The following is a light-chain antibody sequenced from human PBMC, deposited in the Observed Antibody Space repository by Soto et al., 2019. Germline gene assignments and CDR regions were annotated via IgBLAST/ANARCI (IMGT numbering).Light chain of an antibody. CDR1: GSDVGSYNS. CDR2: DVT. V-gene: IGLV2-14*01. J-gene: IGLJ1*01. CDR3: SSYTSSSNYV. Sequence: QSALTQPASVSGSPGQSITISCTGTGSDVGSYNSVSWHQQHPGQAPKLMIYDVTNRASGIPDRFSASKSGNTASLTISGLQAGDEADYYCSSYTSSSNYVFGTGTKLTVL.